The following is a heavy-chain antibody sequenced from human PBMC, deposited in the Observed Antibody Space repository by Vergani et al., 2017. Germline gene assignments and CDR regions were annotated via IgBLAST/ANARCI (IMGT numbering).Heavy chain of an antibody. D-gene: IGHD5-18*01. CDR3: ARTGYSYSKAFDY. V-gene: IGHV2-70*15. CDR1: GFSLSTSGMY. Sequence: QVTLRESGPALVKPTQTLTLTCAFSGFSLSTSGMYVNWIRQPPGKALEWLARIDWDDDKYYSTSLKTRLSISKDTSKNQVVLTMTNMDPVDTATYYCARTGYSYSKAFDYWGQGTLVTVSS. CDR2: IDWDDDK. J-gene: IGHJ4*02.